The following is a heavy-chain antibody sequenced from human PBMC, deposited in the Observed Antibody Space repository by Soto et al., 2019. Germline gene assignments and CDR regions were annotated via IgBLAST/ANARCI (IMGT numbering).Heavy chain of an antibody. CDR2: IFNSGST. Sequence: QVQLQESGPGLVKPSETLSLTCTVSGDSITSYHWSWIRQPPEKGLEWIGYIFNSGSTAYNTYLKSRVTISADRSKNQFSLKLSSVTAADTAVYYCAGDIRSGSYRFDYWGQGTLVTVSS. CDR1: GDSITSYH. V-gene: IGHV4-59*08. CDR3: AGDIRSGSYRFDY. J-gene: IGHJ4*02. D-gene: IGHD1-26*01.